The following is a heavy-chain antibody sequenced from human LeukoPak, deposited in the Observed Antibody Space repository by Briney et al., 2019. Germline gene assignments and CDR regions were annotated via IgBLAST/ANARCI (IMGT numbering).Heavy chain of an antibody. CDR3: ARVVYGGTGSRYYYYYYYMDV. Sequence: SETLSLTCTVSGGSISSGGYYWSWTRQHPGKGLEWIGYIYYSGSTYYNPSLKSRVTISVDTSKNQFSLKLSSVTAADTAVYYCARVVYGGTGSRYYYYYYYMDVWGKGTTVTVSS. D-gene: IGHD3-16*01. V-gene: IGHV4-31*03. CDR2: IYYSGST. J-gene: IGHJ6*03. CDR1: GGSISSGGYY.